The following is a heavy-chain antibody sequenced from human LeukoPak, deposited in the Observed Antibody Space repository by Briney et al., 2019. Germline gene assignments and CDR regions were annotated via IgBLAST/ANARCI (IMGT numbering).Heavy chain of an antibody. CDR2: IYYSGST. D-gene: IGHD2-2*01. Sequence: SETLSLTCTVSGGSISSSSYYWGWIRQPPGKGLEWIVSIYYSGSTYYNPSLKSRVTISVDTSKNQFSLKLSSVTAADTAVYYCARDPSIVVVPAAIRELGNWFDPWGQGTLVTVSS. V-gene: IGHV4-39*07. CDR3: ARDPSIVVVPAAIRELGNWFDP. J-gene: IGHJ5*02. CDR1: GGSISSSSYY.